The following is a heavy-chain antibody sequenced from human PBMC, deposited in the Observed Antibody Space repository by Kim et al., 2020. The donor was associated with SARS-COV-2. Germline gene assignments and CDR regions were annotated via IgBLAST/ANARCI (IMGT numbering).Heavy chain of an antibody. CDR3: AREGENYDTSGYFYYYY. Sequence: ASVEVSCKASGYVFSSFAISWVRQAPGHGLEWMGWIAPRNGKTKYLEKFQDRVTMTADTHTNTVYMELRSLRSDDTAVYYCAREGENYDTSGYFYYYY. D-gene: IGHD3-22*01. V-gene: IGHV1-18*01. CDR1: GYVFSSFA. J-gene: IGHJ6*03. CDR2: IAPRNGKT.